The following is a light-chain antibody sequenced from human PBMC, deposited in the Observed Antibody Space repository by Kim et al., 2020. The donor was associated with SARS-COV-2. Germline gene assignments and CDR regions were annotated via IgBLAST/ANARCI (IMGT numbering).Light chain of an antibody. CDR1: QSVSSN. Sequence: VPRGERATLSCRASQSVSSNVAWYQQKPGQAPRLLIYGASTRATGIPVRFSGSGSGTEFTLTISSLQSEDLAVYHCQQYEDWPPWTFGQGTKLEI. J-gene: IGKJ1*01. CDR2: GAS. V-gene: IGKV3-15*01. CDR3: QQYEDWPPWT.